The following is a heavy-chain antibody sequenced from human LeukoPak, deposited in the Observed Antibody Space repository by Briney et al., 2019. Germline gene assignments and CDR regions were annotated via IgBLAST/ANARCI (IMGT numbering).Heavy chain of an antibody. Sequence: GASLRLSCAASGFTFSSYSMNWVRQAPGKGLEWVSYISSSSSTITYADSVKGRFTISRDNAKNSLYLQMNSLRDEDTAVYYCARDPVYYDSSGPFDYWGQGTLVTVSS. J-gene: IGHJ4*02. V-gene: IGHV3-48*02. D-gene: IGHD3-22*01. CDR3: ARDPVYYDSSGPFDY. CDR1: GFTFSSYS. CDR2: ISSSSSTI.